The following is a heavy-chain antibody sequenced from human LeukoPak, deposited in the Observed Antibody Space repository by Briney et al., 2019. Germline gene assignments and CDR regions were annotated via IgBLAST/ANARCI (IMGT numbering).Heavy chain of an antibody. CDR3: ALERYSSSSIDY. Sequence: SETLSLTCTVSGGSISSGSYYWSWIRQPAGKGLEWIGRIYTSGSTNYNPSLKSRVTISVDTSKNQFSLKLSSVTAADTAVYYCALERYSSSSIDYWGQGTLVTVSS. CDR1: GGSISSGSYY. CDR2: IYTSGST. V-gene: IGHV4-61*02. D-gene: IGHD6-13*01. J-gene: IGHJ4*02.